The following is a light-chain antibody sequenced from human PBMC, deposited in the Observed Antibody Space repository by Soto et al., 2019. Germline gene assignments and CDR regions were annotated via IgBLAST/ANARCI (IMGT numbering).Light chain of an antibody. V-gene: IGKV1-5*01. CDR2: DAS. J-gene: IGKJ4*01. CDR1: QNISVW. Sequence: DIQMTQSPSTLSASVGDGVTITCRASQNISVWLAWYQQRPGKAPKFLIYDASSLETGVPSRFSGSGSGTEFTLTIRSLQPDDFATYYCQQYDDYPLTFGGGTKVDIK. CDR3: QQYDDYPLT.